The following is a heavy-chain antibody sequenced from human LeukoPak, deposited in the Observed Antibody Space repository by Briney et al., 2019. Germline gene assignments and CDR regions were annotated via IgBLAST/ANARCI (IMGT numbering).Heavy chain of an antibody. CDR3: ARDTAATETDAFDI. CDR2: IYHSGST. Sequence: SETLSLTCTVSSGSITSTGYFWTWIRQPPGKGLEWIGYIYHSGSTYYNPSLKSRVTISIDRSKNQFSLNLSSVTAADTAVYYCARDTAATETDAFDIWGQGTMVTVSS. V-gene: IGHV4-30-2*01. D-gene: IGHD6-13*01. CDR1: SGSITSTGYF. J-gene: IGHJ3*02.